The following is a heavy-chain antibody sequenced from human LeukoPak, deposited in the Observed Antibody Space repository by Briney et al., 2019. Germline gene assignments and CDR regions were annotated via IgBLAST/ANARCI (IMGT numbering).Heavy chain of an antibody. Sequence: GGSLRLSCAASGFTFSSYAMSWVRQAPGRGLEWVSAISGSGGSTYYADSVKGRFTISRDNSKNTLYLQMNSLRAEDTAVYYCAKAGDIVVVVAADFDYWGQGTLVTVSS. J-gene: IGHJ4*02. D-gene: IGHD2-15*01. CDR2: ISGSGGST. CDR3: AKAGDIVVVVAADFDY. V-gene: IGHV3-23*01. CDR1: GFTFSSYA.